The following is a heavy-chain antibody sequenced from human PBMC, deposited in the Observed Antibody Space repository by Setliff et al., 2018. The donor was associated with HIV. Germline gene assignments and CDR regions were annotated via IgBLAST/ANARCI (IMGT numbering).Heavy chain of an antibody. D-gene: IGHD6-13*01. V-gene: IGHV4-38-2*01. J-gene: IGHJ3*02. CDR3: ARGEQQLVRNAFDI. Sequence: LSLTCAVSGYSISSGYYWGWIRQPPGKGLEWIGSIYHSGSTYYNPSLKSRVTISVDTSKNQFSLRLSSVTAADTAVCYCARGEQQLVRNAFDIWGQGTMVTVSS. CDR2: IYHSGST. CDR1: GYSISSGYY.